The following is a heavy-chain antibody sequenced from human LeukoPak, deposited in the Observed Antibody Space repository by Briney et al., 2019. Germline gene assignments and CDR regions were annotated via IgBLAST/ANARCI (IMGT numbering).Heavy chain of an antibody. V-gene: IGHV1-46*01. D-gene: IGHD3-10*01. J-gene: IGHJ6*03. CDR2: INPSGGST. CDR3: ARGGRSFTMVRGAAMDYYYYYYMDV. Sequence: ASVKVPCKASGYTFTSYYMHWVRQAPGQGLEWMGIINPSGGSTSYAQKFQGRVTMTRDMSTSTVYMELSSLRSEDTAVYYCARGGRSFTMVRGAAMDYYYYYYMDVWGKGTTVTVSS. CDR1: GYTFTSYY.